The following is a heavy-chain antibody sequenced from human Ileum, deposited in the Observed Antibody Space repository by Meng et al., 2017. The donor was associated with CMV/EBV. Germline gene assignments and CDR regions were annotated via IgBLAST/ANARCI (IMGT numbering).Heavy chain of an antibody. V-gene: IGHV1-18*04. Sequence: KHCGYTCTTYGITWGRQAPGQGREWRGWISAYNGHTNYGQRFQDRVTITTDTSASTAYMELRSLRSDDTAVYYCARETRRNWFDPWGQGTLVTVSS. CDR3: ARETRRNWFDP. J-gene: IGHJ5*02. D-gene: IGHD6-25*01. CDR2: ISAYNGHT. CDR1: GYTCTTYG.